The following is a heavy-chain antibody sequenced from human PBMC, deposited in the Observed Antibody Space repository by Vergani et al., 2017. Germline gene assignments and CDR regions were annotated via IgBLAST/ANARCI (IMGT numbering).Heavy chain of an antibody. J-gene: IGHJ6*03. CDR2: ISGSGDTT. CDR3: AKDLSKYFYGSGHYMDV. CDR1: GFTFSSYA. D-gene: IGHD3-10*01. Sequence: EVQVLESGGGLVQPGGSLRLSCAASGFTFSSYAMSWVRQAPGRGLEWVSAISGSGDTTFYADSVRAHFTISRDNSNNTLFLQMDSLSAEDTAVYYCAKDLSKYFYGSGHYMDVWGRGTTVTVSS. V-gene: IGHV3-23*01.